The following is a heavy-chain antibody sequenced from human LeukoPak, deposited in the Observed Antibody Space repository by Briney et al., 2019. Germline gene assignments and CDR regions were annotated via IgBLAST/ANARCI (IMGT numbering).Heavy chain of an antibody. D-gene: IGHD6-13*01. CDR3: TRDEDEDLVRDY. CDR2: ISYDGSNK. J-gene: IGHJ4*02. V-gene: IGHV3-30*03. CDR1: GFSFSRYG. Sequence: GGSLRLSCAASGFSFSRYGIHWVRQAPGKGPDWVAVISYDGSNKYYADSVKGRFTISRDNAKKSLYLQMNSLRADDTAVYYCTRDEDEDLVRDYWGQGTLVTVSS.